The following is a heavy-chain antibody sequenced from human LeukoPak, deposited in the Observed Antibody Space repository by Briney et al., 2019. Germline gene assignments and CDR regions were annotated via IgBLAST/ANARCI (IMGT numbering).Heavy chain of an antibody. CDR2: ISAYNGNT. V-gene: IGHV1-18*01. CDR3: ARVHSSGSIYYYGMDV. D-gene: IGHD6-19*01. CDR1: GYTFTSYG. Sequence: GASVKVSCKASGYTFTSYGIIWVRQAPGQGLEWMGWISAYNGNTNYAQKLQGRVTMTTDTSTSTAYMELRSLRSDDTAVYYCARVHSSGSIYYYGMDVWGQGTTVTVSS. J-gene: IGHJ6*02.